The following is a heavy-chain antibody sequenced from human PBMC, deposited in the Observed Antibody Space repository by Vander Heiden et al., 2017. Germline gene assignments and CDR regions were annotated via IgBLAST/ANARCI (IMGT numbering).Heavy chain of an antibody. D-gene: IGHD6-13*01. J-gene: IGHJ6*02. CDR3: AKERSSSGKYYYGVDV. CDR2: ISGSGGST. Sequence: EVQLLESGGGLVQTGGSLRLSCAASGFTFSSYAMSWVRQAPGEGLEWVSTISGSGGSTYYADSVKGRFTISRDNSKNTLYLQMNSLRADDTAVYYCAKERSSSGKYYYGVDVWGQGTTVIVSS. V-gene: IGHV3-23*01. CDR1: GFTFSSYA.